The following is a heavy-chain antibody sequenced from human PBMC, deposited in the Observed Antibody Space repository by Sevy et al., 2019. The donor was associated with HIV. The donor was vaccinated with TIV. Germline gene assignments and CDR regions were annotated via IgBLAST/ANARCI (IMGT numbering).Heavy chain of an antibody. J-gene: IGHJ5*02. V-gene: IGHV3-7*01. CDR2: IKQDGSEK. CDR1: GFTFSSYW. D-gene: IGHD2-15*01. CDR3: ARDRVVVAAIRMENWFDP. Sequence: GGSLRLSCAASGFTFSSYWMSWVRQAPGKGLEWVANIKQDGSEKYYVDSVKGRLTISRDNAKNSLYLQMNSLRAEDTAVYYCARDRVVVAAIRMENWFDPWGQGTLVTVSS.